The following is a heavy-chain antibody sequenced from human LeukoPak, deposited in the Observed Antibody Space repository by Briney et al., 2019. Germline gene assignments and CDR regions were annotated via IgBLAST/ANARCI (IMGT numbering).Heavy chain of an antibody. CDR3: AREWTSGDGSGYPYYFDY. Sequence: SETLSLTCTVSGGSMSSFYWDWIRQPAGKGLQWIGRIYTSGVTNYSPSLKSRVTMSVDTSKNQFSLKLSSVTAADTAVYYCAREWTSGDGSGYPYYFDYWGPGTLVTVSS. V-gene: IGHV4-4*07. J-gene: IGHJ4*02. D-gene: IGHD3-22*01. CDR1: GGSMSSFY. CDR2: IYTSGVT.